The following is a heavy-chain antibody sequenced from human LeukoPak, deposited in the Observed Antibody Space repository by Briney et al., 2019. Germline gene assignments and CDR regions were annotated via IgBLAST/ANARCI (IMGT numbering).Heavy chain of an antibody. V-gene: IGHV4-39*01. J-gene: IGHJ5*02. CDR1: GVSISSSSYY. D-gene: IGHD2-21*02. CDR2: IYYSGST. CDR3: ARHHSVTAYFDP. Sequence: PSETLSLTCTVSGVSISSSSYYWGWIRQPPGKGLEWIGSIYYSGSTYYNPSLKSRVTISVDTSKNQFSLKLSSVTAADTAVYYCARHHSVTAYFDPWGQETLVTVSS.